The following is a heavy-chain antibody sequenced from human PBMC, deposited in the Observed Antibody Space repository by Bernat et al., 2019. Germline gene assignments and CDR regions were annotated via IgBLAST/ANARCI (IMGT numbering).Heavy chain of an antibody. CDR3: AKDQRYYDSSGPLDY. Sequence: QVQLVESGGGVVQPGRSLRLSCAASGFTFSSCGMHWVRQAPGKGLEWVAVISYDGSNKYYADSVKGRFTISRDNSKNTLYLQMNSLRAEDTAVYYCAKDQRYYDSSGPLDYWGQGTLVTVSS. CDR1: GFTFSSCG. CDR2: ISYDGSNK. D-gene: IGHD3-22*01. V-gene: IGHV3-30*18. J-gene: IGHJ4*02.